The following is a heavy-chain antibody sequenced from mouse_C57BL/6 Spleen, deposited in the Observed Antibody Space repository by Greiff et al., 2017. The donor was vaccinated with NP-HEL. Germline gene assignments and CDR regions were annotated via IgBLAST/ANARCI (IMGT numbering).Heavy chain of an antibody. V-gene: IGHV1-59*01. Sequence: VQLQQSGAELVRPGTSVKLSCKASGYTFTSYWMHWVKQRPGQGLEWIGVIDPSDSYTNYNQKFKGKATLTVDTSSSTAYMQLSSLTSEDSAVYYCARMGLRRAAWFAYWGQGTLVTVSA. CDR3: ARMGLRRAAWFAY. J-gene: IGHJ3*01. CDR2: IDPSDSYT. D-gene: IGHD2-4*01. CDR1: GYTFTSYW.